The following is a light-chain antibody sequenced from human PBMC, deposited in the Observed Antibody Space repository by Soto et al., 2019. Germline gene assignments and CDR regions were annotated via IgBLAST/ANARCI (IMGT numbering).Light chain of an antibody. CDR3: RSYTSGSKLVV. CDR1: SSDVGGYNY. V-gene: IGLV2-14*01. J-gene: IGLJ2*01. Sequence: QSVLTQPASVSGSPGQSITISCTGTSSDVGGYNYVSWYQQHPGKAPKLMIYDVSNRPTGVSNRFSGSKSGNTASLTICGLQAEDEADYYCRSYTSGSKLVVFGGWTKHTVL. CDR2: DVS.